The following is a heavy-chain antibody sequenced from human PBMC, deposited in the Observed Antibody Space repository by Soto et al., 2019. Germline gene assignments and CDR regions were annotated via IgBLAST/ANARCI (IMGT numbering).Heavy chain of an antibody. CDR1: GFTFSSYG. D-gene: IGHD3-3*01. Sequence: GGSLRLSCAASGFTFSSYGMHWVRQAPGKGLEWVAVISYDGSNKYYADSVKGRFTISRDNSKNTLYLQMNSLRAEDTAVYYCARSDFWSGYYRYYYGMDVWGQGTTVTVSS. CDR2: ISYDGSNK. V-gene: IGHV3-30*03. J-gene: IGHJ6*02. CDR3: ARSDFWSGYYRYYYGMDV.